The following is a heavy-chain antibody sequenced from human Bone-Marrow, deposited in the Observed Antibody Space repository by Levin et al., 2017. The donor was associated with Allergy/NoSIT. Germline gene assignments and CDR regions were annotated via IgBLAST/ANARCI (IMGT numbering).Heavy chain of an antibody. Sequence: VASVKVSCKSSGYNFNTYWIAWVRQMPGKGLEWMGIIYPGDSDTRYSPSFQGQVTISADKSINTAFLQWSSLKASDTAMYFCARRATYDYYSDYWGQGTLVTVSS. D-gene: IGHD5-12*01. CDR1: GYNFNTYW. CDR2: IYPGDSDT. J-gene: IGHJ4*02. CDR3: ARRATYDYYSDY. V-gene: IGHV5-51*01.